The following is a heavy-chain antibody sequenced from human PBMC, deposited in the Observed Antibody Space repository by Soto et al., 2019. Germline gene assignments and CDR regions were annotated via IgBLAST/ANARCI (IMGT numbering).Heavy chain of an antibody. CDR2: ISYDGSNK. CDR3: ARGPPTPSSWYYFDY. D-gene: IGHD6-13*01. Sequence: GGSLRLSCAASGFTFSSYAMHWVRQAPGKGLEWVAVISYDGSNKYYADSVKGRFTISRDNSKNTLYLQMNSLRAEDTAVYYCARGPPTPSSWYYFDYWGQGTLVTVSS. J-gene: IGHJ4*02. CDR1: GFTFSSYA. V-gene: IGHV3-30*04.